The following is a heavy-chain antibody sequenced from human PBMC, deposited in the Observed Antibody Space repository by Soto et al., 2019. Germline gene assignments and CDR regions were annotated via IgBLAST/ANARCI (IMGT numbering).Heavy chain of an antibody. D-gene: IGHD6-13*01. V-gene: IGHV4-61*05. CDR2: MYQSGST. CDR3: ARIAAAGTNSDY. Sequence: PGKGLEWIGYMYQSGSTNYNPSLQSRVTIAVDKSKNQFSLKLSSVTPADTVVYSCARIAAAGTNSDYRVHG. J-gene: IGHJ4*01.